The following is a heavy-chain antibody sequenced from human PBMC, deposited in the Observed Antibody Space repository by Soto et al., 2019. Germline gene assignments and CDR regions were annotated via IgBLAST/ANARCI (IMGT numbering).Heavy chain of an antibody. J-gene: IGHJ2*01. V-gene: IGHV3-11*01. D-gene: IGHD5-18*01. Sequence: GGSLSLSCAASGFPFSDYYMSWIRQAPGKGLEWVSYISSSGSTIYYADSVKGRFTISRDNAKNSLYLQMNSLRAEDTAVYYCARGDGGYSYENYWYFDLWGRGTLVTAPQ. CDR2: ISSSGSTI. CDR3: ARGDGGYSYENYWYFDL. CDR1: GFPFSDYY.